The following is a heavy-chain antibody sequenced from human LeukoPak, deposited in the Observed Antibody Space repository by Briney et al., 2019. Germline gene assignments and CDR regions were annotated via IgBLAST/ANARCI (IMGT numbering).Heavy chain of an antibody. CDR3: ARDETGSYFDY. V-gene: IGHV3-33*01. J-gene: IGHJ4*02. CDR2: IWYGGSKK. Sequence: GRSLRLSCAASGFTFSSYGMHWVRQAPGKGLEWVAVIWYGGSKKYYADSVKGRFTISRDNSKNTLYLQVNSLRAEDTAVYYCARDETGSYFDYWGQGTLVTVSS. CDR1: GFTFSSYG. D-gene: IGHD1-14*01.